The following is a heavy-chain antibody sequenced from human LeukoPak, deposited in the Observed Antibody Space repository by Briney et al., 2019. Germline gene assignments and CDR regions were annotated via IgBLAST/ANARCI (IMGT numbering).Heavy chain of an antibody. Sequence: ASVKVSCKASGYTFTSYDINWVRQATGQGLEWMGWLNPNMGNTGYAQKFQGRVTMTRNTSISTAYMELSSLRSEDTAVYYCARGLAYCGGDCYWFGSPRRYYFDYWGQGTLVTVSS. CDR3: ARGLAYCGGDCYWFGSPRRYYFDY. V-gene: IGHV1-8*01. J-gene: IGHJ4*02. CDR2: LNPNMGNT. CDR1: GYTFTSYD. D-gene: IGHD2-21*02.